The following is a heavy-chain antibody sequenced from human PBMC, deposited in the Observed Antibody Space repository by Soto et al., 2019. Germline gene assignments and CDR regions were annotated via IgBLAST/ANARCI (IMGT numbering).Heavy chain of an antibody. CDR2: IIPILGIA. D-gene: IGHD2-21*02. CDR3: ASTYCGGDCYSRGYFQH. J-gene: IGHJ1*01. V-gene: IGHV1-69*02. Sequence: GASVKVSCKASGGTFSSYTISWVRQAPGQGLEWMGRIIPILGIANYAQKLQGRVTITADESTSTAYMELSSLRSEDTAVYYCASTYCGGDCYSRGYFQHWGQGTLVTVSS. CDR1: GGTFSSYT.